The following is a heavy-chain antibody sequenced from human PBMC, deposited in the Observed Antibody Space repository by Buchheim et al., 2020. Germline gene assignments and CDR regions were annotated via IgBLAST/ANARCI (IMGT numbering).Heavy chain of an antibody. Sequence: EVQLLESGGGLVQPGGSLRLSCAASGFTFSSYAMSWVRQAPGKGLEWVSAISGSGGSTYYADSVKGRFTISRDNSKNTLFLQMNSLRAEDTAVYYCAKDRASGSWYLGYYYYYMDVWGKGTT. J-gene: IGHJ6*03. CDR1: GFTFSSYA. CDR2: ISGSGGST. CDR3: AKDRASGSWYLGYYYYYMDV. D-gene: IGHD6-13*01. V-gene: IGHV3-23*01.